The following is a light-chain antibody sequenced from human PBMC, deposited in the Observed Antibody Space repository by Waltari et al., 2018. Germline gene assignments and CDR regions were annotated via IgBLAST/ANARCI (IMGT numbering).Light chain of an antibody. V-gene: IGLV3-1*01. CDR2: QDT. CDR1: EVGQKY. J-gene: IGLJ2*01. Sequence: SYELTQTPSQSVSPGQPASITCSGDEVGQKYVFWYRQKPGQSPVLVIYQDTKRPSGIPERFSGSNSGNTATLTISGTQAMDDADYYCQVWDSSTDVVFGGGTKLTVL. CDR3: QVWDSSTDVV.